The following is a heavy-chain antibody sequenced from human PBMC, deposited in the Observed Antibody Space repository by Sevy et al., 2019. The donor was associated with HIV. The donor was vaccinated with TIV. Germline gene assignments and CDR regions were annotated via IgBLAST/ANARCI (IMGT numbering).Heavy chain of an antibody. J-gene: IGHJ4*02. Sequence: SETLSLTCTVSNDSVSSGTFHWSWIRQPPQKGLEWIGYIYSSGNTNYNPSLKSRVTISVDTSKKQFSLRLNSVTAADTAVYYWSRLRWPEAHFDYWGQGTLVTVSS. CDR2: IYSSGNT. D-gene: IGHD2-15*01. V-gene: IGHV4-61*01. CDR3: SRLRWPEAHFDY. CDR1: NDSVSSGTFH.